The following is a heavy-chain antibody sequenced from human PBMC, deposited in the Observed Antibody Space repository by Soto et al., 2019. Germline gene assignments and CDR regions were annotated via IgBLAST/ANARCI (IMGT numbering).Heavy chain of an antibody. D-gene: IGHD3-10*01. J-gene: IGHJ4*02. CDR3: ARGPGGFGEFSLDY. V-gene: IGHV4-4*07. Sequence: EPLSLTWTVAGGYITTSYWSWIRQPAGKGLEWIGRIYSGGSNNYNPSLRSRVTVSVDMSKNQFSLKLRSVTAADTAVYYCARGPGGFGEFSLDYWGQGTPVTGSA. CDR2: IYSGGSN. CDR1: GGYITTSY.